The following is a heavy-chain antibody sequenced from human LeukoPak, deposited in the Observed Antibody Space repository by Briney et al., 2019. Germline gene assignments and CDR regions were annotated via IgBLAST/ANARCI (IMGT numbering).Heavy chain of an antibody. J-gene: IGHJ3*02. CDR2: IKQDGSEK. CDR1: GFTFSSYW. CDR3: ARGHIVGAPDAFDI. Sequence: GGSLRLSCAASGFTFSSYWMSWVRQAPGKGLEWVANIKQDGSEKYYVDSVKGRFTISRDNAKNSLYLQMNSLRAEDTAVYYCARGHIVGAPDAFDIWGQGTMVTVSS. V-gene: IGHV3-7*01. D-gene: IGHD1-26*01.